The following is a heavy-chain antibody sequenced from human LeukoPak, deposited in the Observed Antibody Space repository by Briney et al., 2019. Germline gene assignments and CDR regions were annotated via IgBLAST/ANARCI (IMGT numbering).Heavy chain of an antibody. CDR1: GGTFNSYA. CDR3: ARAPYCGGDCYSRYFDY. V-gene: IGHV1-69*13. CDR2: IIPIFGTA. Sequence: SVKVSCKASGGTFNSYAISWVRQAPGQGLEWMGGIIPIFGTANYAQKFQGRVTITADESTSTAYMELSSLRSEDTAVYYCARAPYCGGDCYSRYFDYWGQGTLVSVSS. J-gene: IGHJ4*02. D-gene: IGHD2-21*02.